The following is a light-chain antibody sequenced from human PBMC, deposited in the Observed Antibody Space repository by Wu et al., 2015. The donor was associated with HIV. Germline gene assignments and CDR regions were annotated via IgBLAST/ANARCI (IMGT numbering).Light chain of an antibody. J-gene: IGKJ1*01. Sequence: EIVMTQSPATLSVSPGGGATLSCRASQTLTNNLAWYLQRPGQPPRLLIYGASTRATGIPARFSGSGSGTEFTLNISSLQSEDFALYYCQQYNHWPRTFGQGPRWKS. CDR2: GAS. CDR3: QQYNHWPRT. CDR1: QTLTNN. V-gene: IGKV3-15*01.